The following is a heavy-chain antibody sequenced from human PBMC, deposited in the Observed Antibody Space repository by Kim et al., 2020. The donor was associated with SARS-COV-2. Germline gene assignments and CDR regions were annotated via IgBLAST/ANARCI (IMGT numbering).Heavy chain of an antibody. CDR2: ISSSGSTI. V-gene: IGHV3-11*01. CDR1: GFTFSDYY. Sequence: GGSLRLSCAASGFTFSDYYMSWIRQAPGKGLEWVSYISSSGSTIYYADSVKGRFTISRDNAKNSLYLQMNSLRAEDTAVYYSARGESRITIFGVVITGSDAFDIWGQGTMVTVSS. D-gene: IGHD3-3*01. J-gene: IGHJ3*02. CDR3: ARGESRITIFGVVITGSDAFDI.